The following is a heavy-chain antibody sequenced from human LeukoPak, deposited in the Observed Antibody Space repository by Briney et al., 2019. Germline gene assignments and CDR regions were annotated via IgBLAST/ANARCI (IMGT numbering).Heavy chain of an antibody. CDR3: ARAQLRRVLFGFGY. CDR2: INPNSGGT. Sequence: GASVKVSCKASGYTFTGYYMHWVRQAPGQGLEWIGRINPNSGGTNYAQKFQGRVTMTRDTSISTAYMELSRLRSDDTAVYYCARAQLRRVLFGFGYWGQGTLVTVSS. J-gene: IGHJ4*02. D-gene: IGHD5-18*01. V-gene: IGHV1-2*06. CDR1: GYTFTGYY.